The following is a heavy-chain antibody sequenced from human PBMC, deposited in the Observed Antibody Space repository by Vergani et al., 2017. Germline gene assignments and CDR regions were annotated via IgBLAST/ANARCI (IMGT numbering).Heavy chain of an antibody. CDR1: GFTFDDYA. D-gene: IGHD6-13*01. CDR2: ISWNSGSI. CDR3: AKDLTGTHTPFYLDY. J-gene: IGHJ4*02. Sequence: EVQLVESGGGLVQPGRSLRLSCAASGFTFDDYAMHWVRQAPGKGLEWVSGISWNSGSIGYADSVKGRFTISRDNAKNSLYLQMNSLRAEDTALYYCAKDLTGTHTPFYLDYWGQGILVTVSS. V-gene: IGHV3-9*01.